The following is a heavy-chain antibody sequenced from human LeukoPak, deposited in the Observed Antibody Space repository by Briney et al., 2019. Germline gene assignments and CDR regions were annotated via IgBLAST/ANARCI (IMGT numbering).Heavy chain of an antibody. CDR1: GGSISSYY. CDR2: IYYSGST. Sequence: SETLSLTCTVSGGSISSYYWSWIRQPPGKGLEWIGYIYYSGSTKYNPSLKSRVTISVDTSKNQSSLNLSSVTAADTAVYYCACRYYDSSGYHDYWGQGTLVTVSS. CDR3: ACRYYDSSGYHDY. V-gene: IGHV4-59*08. J-gene: IGHJ4*02. D-gene: IGHD3-22*01.